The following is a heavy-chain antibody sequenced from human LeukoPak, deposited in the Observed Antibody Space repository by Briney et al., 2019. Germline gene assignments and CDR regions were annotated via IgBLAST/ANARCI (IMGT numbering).Heavy chain of an antibody. CDR2: IYPGDSDT. Sequence: GASLKISCKGSGSRFTSYWIGWVRQLPGKGLEWLGIIYPGDSDTRYSPSFQGQVTISADKSISTAYLQWSSLKASDTAMYYCATLWGYCSGGSCYSFDNWFDPWGQGTLVTVSS. CDR3: ATLWGYCSGGSCYSFDNWFDP. D-gene: IGHD2-15*01. CDR1: GSRFTSYW. J-gene: IGHJ5*02. V-gene: IGHV5-51*01.